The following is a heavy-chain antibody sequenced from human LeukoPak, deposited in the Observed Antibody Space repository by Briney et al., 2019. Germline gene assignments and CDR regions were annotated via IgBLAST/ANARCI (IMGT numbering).Heavy chain of an antibody. D-gene: IGHD3-22*01. CDR1: GGSLSGYF. Sequence: SETLSLTCGVYGGSLSGYFWSWIRQPPGKGLEWIGEIRRTNYNPPLKSRVTISVDTSKNQLSLKVNSVTAADTAVYYCARHAEVSGYDYGRKAFDVWGQGTMVTVSS. CDR2: IRRT. CDR3: ARHAEVSGYDYGRKAFDV. V-gene: IGHV4-34*01. J-gene: IGHJ3*01.